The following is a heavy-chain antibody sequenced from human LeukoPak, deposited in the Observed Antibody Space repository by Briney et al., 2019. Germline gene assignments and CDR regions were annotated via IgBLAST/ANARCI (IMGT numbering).Heavy chain of an antibody. V-gene: IGHV4-4*07. CDR1: GGSLNYYY. Sequence: PSETLSLTCSVSGGSLNYYYWSWIRQPAGRGLEWIGRVAGSGSTNYIPSLRSRATMSVDKTKNQFSLTLTAVTAADTAVYYCVREGRTGDYEGYWGPGTLVTVSS. CDR3: VREGRTGDYEGY. CDR2: VAGSGST. J-gene: IGHJ4*02. D-gene: IGHD4-17*01.